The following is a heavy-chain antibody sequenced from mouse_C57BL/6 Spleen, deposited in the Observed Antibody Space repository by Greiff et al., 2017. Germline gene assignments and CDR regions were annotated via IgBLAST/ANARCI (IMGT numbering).Heavy chain of an antibody. CDR1: GYTFTTYP. CDR2: FHPYNDDT. Sequence: QVHVKQSGAELVKPGASVKMSCKASGYTFTTYPIEWLKQNHGKSLEWIGNFHPYNDDTKYNEKFKGKATLTVEKSSSTVYLELSRLTSDDSAVYYCARRGYDGGAMDDWGQGTSVTVSS. V-gene: IGHV1-47*01. J-gene: IGHJ4*01. CDR3: ARRGYDGGAMDD. D-gene: IGHD2-2*01.